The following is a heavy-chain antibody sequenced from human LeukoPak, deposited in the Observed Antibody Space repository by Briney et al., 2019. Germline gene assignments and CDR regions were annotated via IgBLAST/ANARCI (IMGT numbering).Heavy chain of an antibody. Sequence: GRSLRLSCAASGFTFSSYGMHWVRQAPGKGLEWVAVISYDGSNKYYADSVKGRFTVSRDNSKNTLYLQMNSLRSEDTAVYYCARMKTMVRGVTGFDYWGQGTLVTVSS. D-gene: IGHD3-10*01. CDR1: GFTFSSYG. J-gene: IGHJ4*02. CDR3: ARMKTMVRGVTGFDY. CDR2: ISYDGSNK. V-gene: IGHV3-30*03.